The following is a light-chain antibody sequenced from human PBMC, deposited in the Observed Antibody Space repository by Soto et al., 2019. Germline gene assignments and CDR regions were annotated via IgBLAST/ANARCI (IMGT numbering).Light chain of an antibody. V-gene: IGKV3-11*01. Sequence: EIVLTQSPATLSLSPGERATLSCRASQSVGTFFAWYQQKPGQAPRLLIYDASNRATDIPPRFSGSGSGTDFTLTISSLEPEDFAVYYCQQCNNWPQWTFGQGTKVDIK. CDR3: QQCNNWPQWT. CDR2: DAS. CDR1: QSVGTF. J-gene: IGKJ1*01.